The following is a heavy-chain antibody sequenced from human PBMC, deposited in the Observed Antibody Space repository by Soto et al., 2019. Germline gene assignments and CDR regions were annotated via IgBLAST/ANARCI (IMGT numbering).Heavy chain of an antibody. D-gene: IGHD6-6*01. V-gene: IGHV3-23*01. CDR2: IRGSGDPT. J-gene: IGHJ4*02. CDR3: VKEFGSSDY. Sequence: PGGSLRLSCAASGFTFSTYAMSWVRQAPGKGLEWVSAIRGSGDPTYHADSVKGRFTISRDNSKSTLYLQMNSLRVDDTAVYYCVKEFGSSDYWGQGTLVTVSS. CDR1: GFTFSTYA.